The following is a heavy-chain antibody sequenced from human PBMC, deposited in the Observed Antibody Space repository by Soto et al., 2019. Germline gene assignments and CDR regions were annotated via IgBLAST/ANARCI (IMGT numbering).Heavy chain of an antibody. D-gene: IGHD5-12*01. CDR3: AREGSYSAYNFAHGIQLWSFDF. V-gene: IGHV4-4*07. J-gene: IGHJ4*02. Sequence: QVRLQESGPGLLKPSETLSLTCTVSGGSINTFYWSWVRQPAGKGLEWIGRIFSSGSTSFNPSLESRVAKALDTSKNHFSLNLSSVTAADMAVYYCAREGSYSAYNFAHGIQLWSFDFWGQGALVTVSS. CDR2: IFSSGST. CDR1: GGSINTFY.